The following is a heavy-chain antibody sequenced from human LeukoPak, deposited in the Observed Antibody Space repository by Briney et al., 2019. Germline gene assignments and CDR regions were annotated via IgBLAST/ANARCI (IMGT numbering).Heavy chain of an antibody. CDR3: ASISSSSGDYYYYMDV. Sequence: LVKVSCKASGGTFSSYAISWVRQAPGQGLEWMGGIIPIFGTANYAQKFQGRVTITADESTSTAYMELSSLRSEDTAVYYCASISSSSGDYYYYMDVWGKGTTVTVSS. CDR1: GGTFSSYA. J-gene: IGHJ6*03. CDR2: IIPIFGTA. D-gene: IGHD6-6*01. V-gene: IGHV1-69*01.